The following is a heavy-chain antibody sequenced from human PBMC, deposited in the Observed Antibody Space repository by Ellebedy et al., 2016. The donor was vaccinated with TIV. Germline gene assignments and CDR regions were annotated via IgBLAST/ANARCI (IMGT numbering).Heavy chain of an antibody. CDR3: AAWLRFGDLVPVDP. Sequence: GESLKISCEGFRFTVSSNFMTWVRQAPGKGLEWVSGIDSGGKTFYADSVKGRFTISRDNSKNTVFLQMNSLRPEDTAVYYCAAWLRFGDLVPVDPWGQGTLVTVSS. V-gene: IGHV3-66*01. CDR2: IDSGGKT. J-gene: IGHJ5*02. D-gene: IGHD3-10*01. CDR1: RFTVSSNF.